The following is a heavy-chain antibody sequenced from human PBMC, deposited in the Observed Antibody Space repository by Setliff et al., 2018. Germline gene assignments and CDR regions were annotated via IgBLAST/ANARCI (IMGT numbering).Heavy chain of an antibody. V-gene: IGHV3-7*03. Sequence: GGSLRLSCVGSGFTFSDYWMIWVRQVPGKGLDWVANMNQDSTNKYHVDSVKGRFTISRDNAKNSLFLQMDSLRVEDTAVYYCARGLGKGTVDYWGQGTLVTVSS. D-gene: IGHD3-16*01. CDR2: MNQDSTNK. J-gene: IGHJ4*02. CDR1: GFTFSDYW. CDR3: ARGLGKGTVDY.